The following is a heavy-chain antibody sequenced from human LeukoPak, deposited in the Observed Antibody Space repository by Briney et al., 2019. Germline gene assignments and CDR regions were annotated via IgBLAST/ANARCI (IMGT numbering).Heavy chain of an antibody. J-gene: IGHJ4*02. V-gene: IGHV3-23*01. CDR1: GFTFRNYA. CDR2: ITGSGGTT. Sequence: GGSLRLSCAASGFTFRNYAMSWVRQAPGKGLEWVSVITGSGGTTNYADSVKGRFTISRDTSKNTLYLQMNSLRAEDAAVYYCAKNTALIILDSDYWGQGTLVTVSA. CDR3: AKNTALIILDSDY. D-gene: IGHD3-3*01.